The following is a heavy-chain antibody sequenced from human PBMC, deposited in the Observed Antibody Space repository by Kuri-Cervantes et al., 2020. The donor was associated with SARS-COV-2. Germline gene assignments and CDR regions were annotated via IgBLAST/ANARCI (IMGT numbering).Heavy chain of an antibody. CDR1: GYTFTGYD. D-gene: IGHD3-16*01. CDR2: MNPNSGNT. V-gene: IGHV1-8*02. CDR3: ARGVSAKNVNWFDP. J-gene: IGHJ5*02. Sequence: ASVKVSCKASGYTFTGYDINWVRQATGQGLEWMGWMNPNSGNTGYAQKFQGRVTMTRNTSISTAYMELSSLRSEDTAVYYCARGVSAKNVNWFDPWGQGTLVTVSS.